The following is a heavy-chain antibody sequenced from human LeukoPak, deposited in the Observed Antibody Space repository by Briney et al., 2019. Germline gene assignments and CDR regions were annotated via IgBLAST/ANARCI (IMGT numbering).Heavy chain of an antibody. CDR1: GFTISSYA. D-gene: IGHD3-16*02. J-gene: IGHJ3*02. CDR3: ARAMITFGGVVVKWAFDI. V-gene: IGHV3-23*01. Sequence: GGSLRLSCAASGFTISSYAMSWVRQAPGEGLEWVSGISINVDSTYYADSVKGRFTISRDNSKNTLYLQMNSLRAEDTAVYYCARAMITFGGVVVKWAFDIWGQGTVVTVSS. CDR2: ISINVDST.